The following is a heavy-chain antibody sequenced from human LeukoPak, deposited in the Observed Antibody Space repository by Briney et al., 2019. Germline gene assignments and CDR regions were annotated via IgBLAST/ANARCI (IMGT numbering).Heavy chain of an antibody. V-gene: IGHV3-11*01. J-gene: IGHJ4*02. CDR3: VRDDDRPDNGLDY. CDR2: ISSGGSTT. D-gene: IGHD3-22*01. CDR1: GFTFNDHY. Sequence: GGSLRLSCAASGFTFNDHYMSWVRQAPGKGLECLSYISSGGSTTYYTDSVKGRLTISRDNGKNALYLQMNSLRGDDTAVYYCVRDDDRPDNGLDYWGQGTLVTVSS.